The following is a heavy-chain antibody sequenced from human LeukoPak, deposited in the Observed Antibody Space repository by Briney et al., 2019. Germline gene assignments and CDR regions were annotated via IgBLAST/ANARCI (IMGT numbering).Heavy chain of an antibody. Sequence: PGRSLKLSCTASGFTFSDYYMSWIRQAPGKGLEWVSYITNSGSTIYYADSVKGRFTISRDNAKNSLYLQMNSLRAEDTAVYYCARDRGLVVQGVFYYFDYWGQGTLVTVSS. V-gene: IGHV3-11*01. CDR2: ITNSGSTI. D-gene: IGHD3-10*01. CDR3: ARDRGLVVQGVFYYFDY. J-gene: IGHJ4*02. CDR1: GFTFSDYY.